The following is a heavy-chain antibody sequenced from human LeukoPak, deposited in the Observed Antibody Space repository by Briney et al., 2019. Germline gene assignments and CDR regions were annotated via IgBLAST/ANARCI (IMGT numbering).Heavy chain of an antibody. CDR2: ISANNGNT. J-gene: IGHJ6*02. D-gene: IGHD6-13*01. Sequence: VASVKVPCKASGYTFTSYGISWVRQAPGQGLEWMGWISANNGNTNYAQKLQGRVTITTDTSTSTAYMELRSLRSDDTAVYYCARKRSWYYYYGMEVWAKGPRSPSP. CDR1: GYTFTSYG. CDR3: ARKRSWYYYYGMEV. V-gene: IGHV1-18*01.